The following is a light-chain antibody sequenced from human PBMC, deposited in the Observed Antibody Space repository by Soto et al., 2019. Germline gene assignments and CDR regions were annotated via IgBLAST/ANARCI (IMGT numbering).Light chain of an antibody. Sequence: QSALTQPPSVSGSPGQSVTITCTGTSSDVGTYNRVSWYQQPPGTAPKLIIYEVNNRPSGVPDRFSGSKSGNTASLTISGLQAEDEADYHCSLYTTPSSRVVFGGGTQLTVL. J-gene: IGLJ2*01. CDR2: EVN. CDR3: SLYTTPSSRVV. V-gene: IGLV2-18*01. CDR1: SSDVGTYNR.